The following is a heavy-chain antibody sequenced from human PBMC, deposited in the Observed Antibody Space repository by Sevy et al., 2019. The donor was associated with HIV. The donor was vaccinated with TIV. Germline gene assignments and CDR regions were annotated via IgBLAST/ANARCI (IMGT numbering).Heavy chain of an antibody. D-gene: IGHD5-18*01. CDR3: ISLRSEDTAVYYCARGGYSYGYQAFDI. CDR2: IIPVFGTT. CDR1: GGTFSSYA. Sequence: ASVKVSCKAPGGTFSSYALSWVRQAPGQGLEWMGGIIPVFGTTNYAQKFQGRVTITADESTSTAYMELSSLRSEDTAYMELISLRSEDTAVYYCARGGYSYGYQAFDIWGQGTMVTVSS. J-gene: IGHJ3*02. V-gene: IGHV1-69*13.